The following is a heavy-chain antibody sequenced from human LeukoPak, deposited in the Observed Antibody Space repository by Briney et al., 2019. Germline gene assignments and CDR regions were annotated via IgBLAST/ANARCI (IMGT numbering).Heavy chain of an antibody. J-gene: IGHJ3*02. Sequence: PSETLSLTCAVYGGSFSGYYWSWIRQPPGKGLEGIGEINHSGSTNYNPSLKSRVTISVDTSKNQFSLKLSSVTAADTAVYYCASAGASNLSPFDIWGQGTMVTVSS. CDR3: ASAGASNLSPFDI. V-gene: IGHV4-34*01. CDR2: INHSGST. CDR1: GGSFSGYY.